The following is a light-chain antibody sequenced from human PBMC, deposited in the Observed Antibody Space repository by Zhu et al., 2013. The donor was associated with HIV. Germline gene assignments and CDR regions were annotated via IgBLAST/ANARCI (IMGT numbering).Light chain of an antibody. J-gene: IGKJ2*01. V-gene: IGKV1-5*01. Sequence: DIQMTQSPSTLSASVGDRVTISCRASQSISTWLAWYQQKPGKAPKVLIYDASSVESGVPTTFSGSGSGTQFTLTINSLQPDDFGTYYCQQYGAYPYTFGQGTKVEIK. CDR1: QSISTW. CDR2: DAS. CDR3: QQYGAYPYT.